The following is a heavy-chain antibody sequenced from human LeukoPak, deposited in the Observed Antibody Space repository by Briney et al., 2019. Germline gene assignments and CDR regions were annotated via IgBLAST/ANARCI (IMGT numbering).Heavy chain of an antibody. CDR3: ARRGCYGGNCYPCDY. CDR1: GFTFSGYA. CDR2: ISGSGSNT. D-gene: IGHD2-21*02. V-gene: IGHV3-23*01. J-gene: IGHJ4*02. Sequence: GGSLRLSCAASGFTFSGYAMSWVRQAPGKGLEWVSVISGSGSNTYFADSVKGRFTISRDDSKNALYLQMSSLRAEDTAIYFCARRGCYGGNCYPCDYWGQGTLVTVSS.